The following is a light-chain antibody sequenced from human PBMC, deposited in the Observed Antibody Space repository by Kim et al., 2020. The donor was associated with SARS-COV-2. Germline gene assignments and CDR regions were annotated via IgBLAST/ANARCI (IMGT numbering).Light chain of an antibody. CDR1: NNNVGNQG. Sequence: DKITCTGNNNNVGNQGAAWLQQHQGHPPKLLSYRNNNRPSGISERFSASRSGDTASLTITGLQPEDETDYYCSAWDSSLNAWVFGGGTQLTVL. J-gene: IGLJ3*02. V-gene: IGLV10-54*04. CDR2: RNN. CDR3: SAWDSSLNAWV.